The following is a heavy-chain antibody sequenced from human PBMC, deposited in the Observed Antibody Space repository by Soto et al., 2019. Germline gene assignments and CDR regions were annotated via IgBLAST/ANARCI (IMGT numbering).Heavy chain of an antibody. J-gene: IGHJ4*02. V-gene: IGHV1-18*01. Sequence: QVQLVQSGAEVKKPGASVKVSCKASGYTFTSYGISWVRQAPGQGLEWMGWISAHNGNKKYAQKLQGRVTMTTDTSTSTXXXXXXXXXXXXXAXXXXXXXXXXXXXXGQGTLVTVSS. CDR1: GYTFTSYG. CDR3: XXXXXXXXX. CDR2: ISAHNGNK.